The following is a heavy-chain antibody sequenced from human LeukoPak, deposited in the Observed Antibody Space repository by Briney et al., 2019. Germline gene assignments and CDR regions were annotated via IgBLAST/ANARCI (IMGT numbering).Heavy chain of an antibody. CDR1: GGSISSYY. J-gene: IGHJ5*02. CDR3: ARGSGSPPNWFDP. V-gene: IGHV4-4*07. CDR2: IFTGGST. D-gene: IGHD3-10*01. Sequence: SETLSLTCTVSGGSISSYYWTWIRQPAGKGLQWIGRIFTGGSTNYNPSLQSRVTISMDTSKSQVSLRLRSVTAADTAVYYCARGSGSPPNWFDPWGQGTLVTVSS.